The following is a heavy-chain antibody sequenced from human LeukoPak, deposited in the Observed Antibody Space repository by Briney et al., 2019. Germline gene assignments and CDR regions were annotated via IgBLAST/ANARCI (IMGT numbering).Heavy chain of an antibody. V-gene: IGHV1-69*01. Sequence: GASVKVSCKASGGTFSSYAISWVRQAPGQGLDWMGGIIPIFGTANYAQKFQGRVTITADESTSTAYMELSSLRSEDTAVYYCARVQYSGYDTIFDYWGQGTLVTVSS. D-gene: IGHD5-12*01. J-gene: IGHJ4*02. CDR1: GGTFSSYA. CDR2: IIPIFGTA. CDR3: ARVQYSGYDTIFDY.